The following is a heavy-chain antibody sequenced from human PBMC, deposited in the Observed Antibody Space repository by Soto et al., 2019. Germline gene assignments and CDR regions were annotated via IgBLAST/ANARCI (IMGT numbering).Heavy chain of an antibody. D-gene: IGHD6-19*01. J-gene: IGHJ6*02. Sequence: GESLKISCKGSGYSLTSYWIGWVRQMPGKGLGWMGIIYPGDSDTRYSPSFQGQVAISADKSISTAYLQWSSLKASDTAMYYCVRHSQWLPSNYYGMAVWGQGTTVTVSS. CDR3: VRHSQWLPSNYYGMAV. V-gene: IGHV5-51*01. CDR1: GYSLTSYW. CDR2: IYPGDSDT.